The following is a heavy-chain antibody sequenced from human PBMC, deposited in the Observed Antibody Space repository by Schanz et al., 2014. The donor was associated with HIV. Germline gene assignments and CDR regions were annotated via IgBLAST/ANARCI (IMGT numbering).Heavy chain of an antibody. J-gene: IGHJ6*02. V-gene: IGHV3-30*18. Sequence: VQLLESGGGLVQPGGSLRLSCAASGFTFSSYAMSWVRQAPGKGLEWVAVISYDGSNKKYADSVKGRFTISRDNSKNTLYLQMKSLRPEDTAMYYCAKDRNHYDSRYRGKGNYYYYYGMDVWGQGTLVTVSS. CDR1: GFTFSSYA. CDR3: AKDRNHYDSRYRGKGNYYYYYGMDV. CDR2: ISYDGSNK. D-gene: IGHD3-22*01.